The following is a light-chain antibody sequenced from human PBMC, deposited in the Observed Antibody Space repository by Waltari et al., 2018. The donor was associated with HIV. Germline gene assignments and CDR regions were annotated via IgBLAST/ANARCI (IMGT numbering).Light chain of an antibody. V-gene: IGLV2-14*01. CDR3: SSYTTSYTWV. CDR2: DVS. CDR1: SSDIGEYNL. J-gene: IGLJ3*02. Sequence: QSALTQPASVSGSPGQSITISCTGTSSDIGEYNLVSWFHHHPPTAPKIIIFDVSYPPSGVSNRVSGAKTGNTASLTISALRPEDEADYYCSSYTTSYTWVFGGGTKLTVL.